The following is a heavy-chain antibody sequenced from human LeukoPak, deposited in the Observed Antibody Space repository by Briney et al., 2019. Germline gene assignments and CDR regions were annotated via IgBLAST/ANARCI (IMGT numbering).Heavy chain of an antibody. Sequence: PGGSLRLSCAASGFAFSTYSMNWVRQAPGKGLEWVSSITSTSAYIYYADSVKGRFTISRDNAKNSLCLQMNSLRAEDMAVYYCARVAGGSYHFDYWGQGALVTVSS. D-gene: IGHD1-26*01. CDR3: ARVAGGSYHFDY. CDR2: ITSTSAYI. J-gene: IGHJ4*02. CDR1: GFAFSTYS. V-gene: IGHV3-21*01.